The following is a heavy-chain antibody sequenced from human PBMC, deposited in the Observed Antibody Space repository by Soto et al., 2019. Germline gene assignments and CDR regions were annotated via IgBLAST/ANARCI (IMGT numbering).Heavy chain of an antibody. D-gene: IGHD6-19*01. CDR3: AKRRLAVAGPYYSDF. V-gene: IGHV3-23*01. Sequence: EVHLLESGGGLVQPGGSLRLSCAASGFTFSSYAMSWVRQAPGKGLEWVSAISGSGDTTYYADSVKGRFSISRDNSNNTLYLQVNSLRADDTAVYFCAKRRLAVAGPYYSDFWGQGTLVTVSS. CDR2: ISGSGDTT. J-gene: IGHJ4*02. CDR1: GFTFSSYA.